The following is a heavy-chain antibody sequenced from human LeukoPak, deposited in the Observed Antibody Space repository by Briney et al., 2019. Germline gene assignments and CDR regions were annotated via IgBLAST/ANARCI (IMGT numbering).Heavy chain of an antibody. CDR2: ISTSGGTV. V-gene: IGHV3-11*04. J-gene: IGHJ4*02. Sequence: AGGSLRLSCAASGFTFSDYYMSWVRQAPGKGLECVSYISTSGGTVYYADSVKGRFTISRDNAKSSPYLQMKYFRAAVRAVYYSGRGDYNFEFWGKGTLVTVSS. CDR1: GFTFSDYY. D-gene: IGHD4/OR15-4a*01. CDR3: GRGDYNFEF.